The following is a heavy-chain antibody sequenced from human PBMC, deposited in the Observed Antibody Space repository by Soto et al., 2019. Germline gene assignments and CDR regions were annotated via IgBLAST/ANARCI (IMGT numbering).Heavy chain of an antibody. CDR2: IYPSDSDI. V-gene: IGHV5-51*01. D-gene: IGHD2-15*01. CDR3: VRSGTSSGRFSDY. J-gene: IGHJ4*02. CDR1: GYTFTSYW. Sequence: PGESLKISCKGSGYTFTSYWIGWVRQMPGGGLEWMGVIYPSDSDIRYSPSFQGKVTISADKSITTAYLQWSSLKAADTAMYYCVRSGTSSGRFSDYWGQGTLVTVSS.